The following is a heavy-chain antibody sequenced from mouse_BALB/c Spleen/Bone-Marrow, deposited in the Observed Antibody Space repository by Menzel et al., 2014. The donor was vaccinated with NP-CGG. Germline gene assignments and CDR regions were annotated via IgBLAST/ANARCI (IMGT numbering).Heavy chain of an antibody. CDR3: ARWPYY. J-gene: IGHJ2*01. Sequence: QVQLQQSGPELVKPGASVRISCKASGYTFTSYYIHWVKQRPGQGLEWIGWIYPGNVNTKYNEKFKGKATLTADKSSSTAYMQLSSLTSEDSAVFFCARWPYYWGQGTTLTVSS. CDR1: GYTFTSYY. CDR2: IYPGNVNT. V-gene: IGHV1S56*01.